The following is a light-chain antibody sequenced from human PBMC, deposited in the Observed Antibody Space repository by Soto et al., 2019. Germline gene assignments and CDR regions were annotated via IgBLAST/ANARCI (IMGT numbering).Light chain of an antibody. Sequence: QSALTQPASVSGSPGQSITISCTGTSSDVGAYNYVSWYQHHPGKVPKLLIYEVTNRPSGVSDRFSGSKSGNTASLTISGLQAEDEADSYCSSKRHSSTLFVFGTGTKVTVL. V-gene: IGLV2-14*01. CDR1: SSDVGAYNY. CDR3: SSKRHSSTLFV. J-gene: IGLJ1*01. CDR2: EVT.